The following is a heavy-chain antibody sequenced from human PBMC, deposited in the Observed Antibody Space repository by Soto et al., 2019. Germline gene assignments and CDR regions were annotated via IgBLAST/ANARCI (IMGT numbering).Heavy chain of an antibody. CDR3: AREARQQLAVDGMDV. CDR1: GYTFTSYY. CDR2: INPSGGST. D-gene: IGHD6-13*01. Sequence: QVQLVQSGAEVKKPGASVKVSCKASGYTFTSYYMHWVRQAPGQGLEWMGIINPSGGSTSYAQKFQGRVTMTRDTSTSTVYMELSSLRSEDTAVYYCAREARQQLAVDGMDVWGQGTTVTVSS. V-gene: IGHV1-46*01. J-gene: IGHJ6*02.